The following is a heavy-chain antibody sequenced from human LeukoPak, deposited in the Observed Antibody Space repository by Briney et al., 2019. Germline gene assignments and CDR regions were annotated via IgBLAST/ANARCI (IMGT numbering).Heavy chain of an antibody. Sequence: SETLSLTCTVSRASMSSFFWSWIRQPPGKGLEWIGHIHYSGTTKYNPSLTSRITLSMDTSKSQVSLRLTSVTAADTAMYYCEASGNSWREGFFHDWGQGTLVSVSS. CDR3: EASGNSWREGFFHD. V-gene: IGHV4-59*03. D-gene: IGHD4-23*01. J-gene: IGHJ1*01. CDR2: IHYSGTT. CDR1: RASMSSFF.